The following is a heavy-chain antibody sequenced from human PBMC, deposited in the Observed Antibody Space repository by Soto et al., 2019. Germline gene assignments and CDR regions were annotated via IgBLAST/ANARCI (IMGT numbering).Heavy chain of an antibody. V-gene: IGHV4-31*02. D-gene: IGHD3-10*01. Sequence: WTWLRHHPGKGLEWIGNIHYSGRANYNPPLESRITISVDTSNNQFSLKVTSVTAADTAVYFCARGTYYYGSGSYPWFDPWGQGTLVTVSS. CDR2: IHYSGRA. J-gene: IGHJ5*02. CDR3: ARGTYYYGSGSYPWFDP.